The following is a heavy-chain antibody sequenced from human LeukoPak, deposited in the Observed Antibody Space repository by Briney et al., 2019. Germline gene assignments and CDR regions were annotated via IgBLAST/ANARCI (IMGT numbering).Heavy chain of an antibody. V-gene: IGHV1-2*02. D-gene: IGHD3-22*01. CDR3: ARDYYDSSGYYDCLDY. Sequence: ASVKASCKASGYTFTGYYMHWVRQAPGQGLEWMGWINPNSGGTNYAQKFQCRVTMTRDTSISTAYMELSRLRSDDTAVYYCARDYYDSSGYYDCLDYWGQGTLVTVSS. J-gene: IGHJ4*02. CDR1: GYTFTGYY. CDR2: INPNSGGT.